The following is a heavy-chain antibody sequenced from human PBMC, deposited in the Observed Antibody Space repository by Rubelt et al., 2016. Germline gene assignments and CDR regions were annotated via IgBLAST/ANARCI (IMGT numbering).Heavy chain of an antibody. Sequence: QVQVVQSGAEVKKPGASVKVSCKTSGYTFIGYFLYWVRQAPEQGLEWMGWMNPNSGNTGYAQKFQGRVTMTRNTSISTAYMELSSLRSEDTAVYYCAALYSDYWGQGTLLTVSS. V-gene: IGHV1-8*02. J-gene: IGHJ4*02. CDR1: GYTFIGYF. D-gene: IGHD2-21*01. CDR2: MNPNSGNT. CDR3: AALYSDY.